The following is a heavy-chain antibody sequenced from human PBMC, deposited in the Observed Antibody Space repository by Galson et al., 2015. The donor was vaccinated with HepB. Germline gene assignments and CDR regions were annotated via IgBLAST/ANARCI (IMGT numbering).Heavy chain of an antibody. D-gene: IGHD3-10*01. J-gene: IGHJ6*02. CDR3: ARDITMVRGVIVYYGMDV. CDR1: GFTFSSYS. V-gene: IGHV3-48*02. Sequence: SLRLSCAASGFTFSSYSMNWVRQAPGKGLEWVSYISSSSSTIYYADSVKGRFTISRDNAKNSLYLQMNSLRDEDTAVYYCARDITMVRGVIVYYGMDVWGQGTTVTVSS. CDR2: ISSSSSTI.